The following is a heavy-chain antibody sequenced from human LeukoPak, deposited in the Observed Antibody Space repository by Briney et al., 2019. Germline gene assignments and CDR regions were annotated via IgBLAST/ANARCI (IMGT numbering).Heavy chain of an antibody. Sequence: GGSLRLSCAASGFTFDDYGMSWVRQAPGKGLEWVSGISWNSGSIGYADSVKGRFTISRDNAKNSLYLQMNSLRAEDMALYYCAKDRHYDNSGTSKDWYFDLWGRGTPVTVSS. CDR3: AKDRHYDNSGTSKDWYFDL. D-gene: IGHD3-22*01. CDR1: GFTFDDYG. V-gene: IGHV3-9*03. CDR2: ISWNSGSI. J-gene: IGHJ2*01.